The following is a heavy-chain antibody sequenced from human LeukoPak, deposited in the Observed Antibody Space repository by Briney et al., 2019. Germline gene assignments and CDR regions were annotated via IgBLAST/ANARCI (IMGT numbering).Heavy chain of an antibody. CDR3: ARGSYYYDSSSYYPPFDY. V-gene: IGHV3-74*01. CDR1: GFTFSSYW. J-gene: IGHJ4*02. Sequence: GGSLRLSCAASGFTFSSYWMHWVRQAPGKGLVWVSRINSDGSSTSYADSVKGRFTISRDNAKNTLYLQMNSLRAEDTAVYYCARGSYYYDSSSYYPPFDYWGQGTLVTVSS. CDR2: INSDGSST. D-gene: IGHD3-22*01.